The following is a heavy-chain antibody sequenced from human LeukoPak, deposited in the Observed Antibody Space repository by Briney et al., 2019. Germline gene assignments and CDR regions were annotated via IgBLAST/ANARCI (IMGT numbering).Heavy chain of an antibody. CDR3: AKVSGGGCELLMFYYMDV. V-gene: IGHV3-23*01. D-gene: IGHD1-26*01. CDR2: ISGSGGST. Sequence: PGGSLRLSCAASGFTFSSYAMRWVRQAPGKGLEWVSAISGSGGSTYYADSVKGRFTISRDNSKNTLYLQMNSVRAEDTAVYYWAKVSGGGCELLMFYYMDVWGKGTTVTVSS. J-gene: IGHJ6*03. CDR1: GFTFSSYA.